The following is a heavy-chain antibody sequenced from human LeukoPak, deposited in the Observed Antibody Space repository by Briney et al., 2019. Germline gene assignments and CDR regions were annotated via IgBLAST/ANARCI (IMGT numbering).Heavy chain of an antibody. V-gene: IGHV3-53*01. CDR2: IYSGGST. CDR1: GFTVSSNY. CDR3: ARSGIAVAGTWGFDY. D-gene: IGHD6-19*01. Sequence: GGSLRLSCAASGFTVSSNYMSWVRQAPGKGLEWVSVIYSGGSTYYADSVKGRFTISRDNPKNTLYLQMNSLRAEDTAVYYCARSGIAVAGTWGFDYWGQGTLVTVSS. J-gene: IGHJ4*02.